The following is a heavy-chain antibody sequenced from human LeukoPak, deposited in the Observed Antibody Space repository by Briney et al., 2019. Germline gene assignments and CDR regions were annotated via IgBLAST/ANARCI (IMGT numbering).Heavy chain of an antibody. CDR3: VRDLRKNSYFDY. D-gene: IGHD1-7*01. CDR2: IYYDGNNK. CDR1: GFTFSTSG. V-gene: IGHV3-33*01. Sequence: PGGSLRLSCAASGFTFSTSGMHWVRQAPGKVLEWVAIIYYDGNNKYYADSVKGRFTISRDNSKNTLYLQMNSLRVEDTAVYYCVRDLRKNSYFDYWGQGTLVTVSS. J-gene: IGHJ4*02.